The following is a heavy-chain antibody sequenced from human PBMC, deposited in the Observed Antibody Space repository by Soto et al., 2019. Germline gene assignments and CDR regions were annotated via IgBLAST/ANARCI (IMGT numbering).Heavy chain of an antibody. J-gene: IGHJ6*02. CDR1: GYTFISYA. V-gene: IGHV1-3*04. D-gene: IGHD4-17*01. CDR2: INTGNGNT. CDR3: ATAEGTVTTGWYGLDV. Sequence: QVQVMQSGAEVKKPGASVKVSCMTSGYTFISYALNWVRQAPGQRLELMGRINTGNGNTDYSQRFQGRITITRGTAATTTYMELTSLRPEDTAVYYCATAEGTVTTGWYGLDVWGQGTTVTVSS.